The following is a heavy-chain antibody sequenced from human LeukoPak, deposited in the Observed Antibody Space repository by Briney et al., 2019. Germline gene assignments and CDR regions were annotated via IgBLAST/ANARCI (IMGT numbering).Heavy chain of an antibody. J-gene: IGHJ6*03. CDR1: GGSISSGTYY. V-gene: IGHV4-39*07. Sequence: SQTLSLTCTVSGGSISSGTYYWGWIRQPPGKGLEWIGSIYHSGSTYYNPSLKSRVTVSVDTSKNQFSLKLSSLTAADTAVYYCARDRKYYYHMDVWGKGTMVTVSS. CDR3: ARDRKYYYHMDV. D-gene: IGHD1-14*01. CDR2: IYHSGST.